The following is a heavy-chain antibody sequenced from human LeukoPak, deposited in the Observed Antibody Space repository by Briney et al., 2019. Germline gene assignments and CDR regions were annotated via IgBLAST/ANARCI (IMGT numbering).Heavy chain of an antibody. V-gene: IGHV4-34*01. D-gene: IGHD1-26*01. CDR3: ARLSVIVGAALEYYYYYMDV. CDR1: GGTFSGYY. CDR2: SNDSGGT. J-gene: IGHJ6*03. Sequence: SETLSLTCAVYGGTFSGYYWSWIRQPPGKRLGWVGESNDSGGTNYNPSLKSRVTISADKSKNQVSLKLTSVTAADTAVYYCARLSVIVGAALEYYYYYMDVWGQGTTVTVSS.